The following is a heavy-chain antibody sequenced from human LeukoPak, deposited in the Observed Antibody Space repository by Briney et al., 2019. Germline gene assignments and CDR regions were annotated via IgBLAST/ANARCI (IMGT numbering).Heavy chain of an antibody. D-gene: IGHD2-21*02. CDR3: VRDLGDW. V-gene: IGHV3-7*01. J-gene: IGHJ4*02. CDR1: GFTFSSYW. Sequence: GGSLRLSCAASGFTFSSYWMTWVRQAPGKGLEWVANIKEDGSEKYYVDSVKGRFTISRDNAKSSLYLQMSSLRAEDTAVYYCVRDLGDWRGQGTLVTVSS. CDR2: IKEDGSEK.